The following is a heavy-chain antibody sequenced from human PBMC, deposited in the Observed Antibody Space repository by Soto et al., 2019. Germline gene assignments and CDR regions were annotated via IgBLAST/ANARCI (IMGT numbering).Heavy chain of an antibody. CDR2: ISYDGSNK. CDR3: ARDERWLQLIDY. D-gene: IGHD5-12*01. CDR1: GFTVSSYG. V-gene: IGHV3-30-3*01. J-gene: IGHJ4*02. Sequence: PGGSLRLSCPASGFTVSSYGMHWVRQAPGKGLEWVAVISYDGSNKYYADSVKGRFTISRDNSKNTLYLQMNSLRAEDTAVYYCARDERWLQLIDYWGQGTLVTVSS.